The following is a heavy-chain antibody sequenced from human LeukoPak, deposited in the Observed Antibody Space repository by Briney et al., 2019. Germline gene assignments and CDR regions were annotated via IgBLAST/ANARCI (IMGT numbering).Heavy chain of an antibody. J-gene: IGHJ5*02. CDR1: GFCFSSYA. V-gene: IGHV3-23*01. CDR2: ISAGGSST. Sequence: PGGSLSLSCAASGFCFSSYAMQWVRQAPGKGLEWVSSISAGGSSTYYADCVKGRFTISRDNSKNTFYLQMNSLRAEDTAAYYCAKGGYCSSSSCYYGWFEPWGQGTLVTVPS. CDR3: AKGGYCSSSSCYYGWFEP. D-gene: IGHD2-2*01.